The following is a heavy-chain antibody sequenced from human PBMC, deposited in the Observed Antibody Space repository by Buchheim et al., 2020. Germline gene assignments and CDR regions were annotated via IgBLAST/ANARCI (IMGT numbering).Heavy chain of an antibody. D-gene: IGHD6-6*01. J-gene: IGHJ6*02. V-gene: IGHV4-30-4*01. CDR1: GGSISSGDFY. CDR2: IYYSGST. Sequence: QVQLQESGPGLVKPSQTLSLTCTVSGGSISSGDFYWRWIRQHPGKGLEWIGYIYYSGSTYYNPSLKSRVTISVDTSKNQFSLKLSSVTAADTAVYYCASDPRGHLVPHYYSMDVWGQGTT. CDR3: ASDPRGHLVPHYYSMDV.